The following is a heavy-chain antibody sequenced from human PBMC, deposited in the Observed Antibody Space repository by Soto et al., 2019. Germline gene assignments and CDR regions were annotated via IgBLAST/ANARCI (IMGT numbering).Heavy chain of an antibody. CDR1: CASISGFY. CDR2: IYATGPT. Sequence: PETLSLTCTVSCASISGFYWSWIRKSAGKGLEWIGRIYATGPTDYNPSLKSRVMMSVDTSKKQFSLKLRSVTAADTAVYYCVRDGTKTLRDWFDPWGQGISVTVSS. CDR3: VRDGTKTLRDWFDP. V-gene: IGHV4-4*07. J-gene: IGHJ5*02. D-gene: IGHD1-1*01.